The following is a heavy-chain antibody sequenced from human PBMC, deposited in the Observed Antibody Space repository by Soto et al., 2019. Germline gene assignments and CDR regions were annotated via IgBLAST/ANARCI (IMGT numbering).Heavy chain of an antibody. CDR3: ARRGVWYFDL. Sequence: QITLKESGPTLVKPTQTLTLTCTFSGFSLSTIGVGVGWIRQPPGKALEWLAVIYWDDDKRYSPSLKSRLTIPKDTSKNQVVLTVTNMDPVDTATYYCARRGVWYFDLWGRGTLVTVSS. D-gene: IGHD3-16*01. CDR1: GFSLSTIGVG. V-gene: IGHV2-5*02. CDR2: IYWDDDK. J-gene: IGHJ2*01.